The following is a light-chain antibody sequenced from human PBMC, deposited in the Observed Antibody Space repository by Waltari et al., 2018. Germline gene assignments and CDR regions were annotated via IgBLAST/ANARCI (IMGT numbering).Light chain of an antibody. CDR2: EVS. J-gene: IGLJ2*01. V-gene: IGLV2-8*01. CDR1: SSDFAAYND. Sequence: QSALTQPPSASGSPGQSVTISRTVTSSDFAAYNDVSWYQHHPGNAPNLVIYEVSKWPSGVPDRFSGSKSGNTASLTVSGLQAEDEADYYCSSYGGRNNLVFGGGTKLTVL. CDR3: SSYGGRNNLV.